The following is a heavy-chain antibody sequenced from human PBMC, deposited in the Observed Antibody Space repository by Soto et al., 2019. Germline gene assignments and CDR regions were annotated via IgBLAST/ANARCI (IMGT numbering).Heavy chain of an antibody. D-gene: IGHD1-7*01. J-gene: IGHJ4*02. V-gene: IGHV1-18*04. Sequence: QVQLVQSAPEVKRPGDSVKVSCKTSGYTFTSYPFSWVRQAPGQGLEWMGWVHTYEGTTKVAQQFRDRITLTADKSAATVFMELKRLTSDDTAVYYCAREYYGTTTWIDNWGQGTLVAVSS. CDR1: GYTFTSYP. CDR3: AREYYGTTTWIDN. CDR2: VHTYEGTT.